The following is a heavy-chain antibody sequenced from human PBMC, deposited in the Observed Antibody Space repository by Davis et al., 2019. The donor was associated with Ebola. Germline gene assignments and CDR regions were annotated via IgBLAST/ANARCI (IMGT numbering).Heavy chain of an antibody. V-gene: IGHV3-30*18. CDR2: ISNNGGNK. D-gene: IGHD2-8*01. CDR1: GFTLSSYG. CDR3: AKTLVRGVMVYASYFDY. Sequence: GGSLRLSCAASGFTLSSYGMHWVRQPPGKGLEWVAGISNNGGNKYYADSVKGRFTISRDNSKNALYLQMNSLRGEDTAVYYCAKTLVRGVMVYASYFDYWGQGTMVTVSS. J-gene: IGHJ4*02.